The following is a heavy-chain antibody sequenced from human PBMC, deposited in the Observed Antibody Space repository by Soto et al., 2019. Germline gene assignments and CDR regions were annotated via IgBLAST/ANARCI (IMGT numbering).Heavy chain of an antibody. V-gene: IGHV3-30*18. CDR3: AKRGYYYSAMDV. J-gene: IGHJ6*02. CDR1: GFTSSNTG. Sequence: GGSLRLSCAASGFTSSNTGTHWVRQAPGKGLEWVALISDDGSNKFYRESAKGRFTISRDNSKNTLYLQMNSLTIEDTAMYYCAKRGYYYSAMDVCGQGTTVTVSS. D-gene: IGHD3-10*01. CDR2: ISDDGSNK.